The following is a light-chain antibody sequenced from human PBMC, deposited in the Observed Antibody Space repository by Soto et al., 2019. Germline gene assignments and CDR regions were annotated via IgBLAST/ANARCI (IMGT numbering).Light chain of an antibody. CDR2: EVS. Sequence: QSVLNQPASGNGSPGQSSAISCTGTSSDVGSYNLVSWYQQHPGKAPKLMIYEVSKRPSGVSNRFSGSKSGNTASLTISGLQAEDEADYYCCSYAGSSTSLYVFGTGTKVTV. J-gene: IGLJ1*01. CDR3: CSYAGSSTSLYV. CDR1: SSDVGSYNL. V-gene: IGLV2-23*02.